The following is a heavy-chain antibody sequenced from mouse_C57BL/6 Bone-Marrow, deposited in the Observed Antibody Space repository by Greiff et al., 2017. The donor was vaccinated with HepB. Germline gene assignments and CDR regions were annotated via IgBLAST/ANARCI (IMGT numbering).Heavy chain of an antibody. D-gene: IGHD1-1*01. CDR1: GYTFTSYN. V-gene: IGHV1-12*01. CDR2: IYPGNGDT. J-gene: IGHJ4*01. CDR3: ARPSRLLRGGTSYAMDY. Sequence: LQESGAELVRPGASVKMSCKASGYTFTSYNMHWVKQTPRQGLEWIGAIYPGNGDTSYNQKFKGKATLTVDKSSSTAYMQLSSLTSEDSAVYFCARPSRLLRGGTSYAMDYWGQGTSVTVSS.